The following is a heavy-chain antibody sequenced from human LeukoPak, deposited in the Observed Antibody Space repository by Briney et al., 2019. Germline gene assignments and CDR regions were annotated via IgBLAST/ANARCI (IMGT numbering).Heavy chain of an antibody. J-gene: IGHJ4*02. CDR2: IWYDGSNK. Sequence: GGSLRLSXAASGFTFSSYGMHWVRQAPGKGLEWVAVIWYDGSNKYYADSVKGRFTISRDNSKNTLYLQMNSLRAEDTAVYYCAKTYCGGDCYSEIDYWGQGTLVTVSS. D-gene: IGHD2-21*02. CDR1: GFTFSSYG. CDR3: AKTYCGGDCYSEIDY. V-gene: IGHV3-33*06.